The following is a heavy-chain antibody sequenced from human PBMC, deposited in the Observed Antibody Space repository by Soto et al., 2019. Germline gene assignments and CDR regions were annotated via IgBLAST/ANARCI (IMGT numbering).Heavy chain of an antibody. V-gene: IGHV4-31*03. CDR1: GGSISSGGYY. Sequence: PSKTLSLTCTVSGGSISSGGYYWSWIGQHPGKGLEWIGYIYCSGSTYYNPSLKGRVTISVDTSKNQFSLKLSSVTAADTAVYYCARDLYGSGSYYYYYYGMGVWGQGTTVTV. CDR3: ARDLYGSGSYYYYYYGMGV. D-gene: IGHD3-10*01. J-gene: IGHJ6*02. CDR2: IYCSGST.